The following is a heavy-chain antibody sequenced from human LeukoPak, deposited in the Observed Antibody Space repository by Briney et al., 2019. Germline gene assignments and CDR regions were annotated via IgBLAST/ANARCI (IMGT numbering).Heavy chain of an antibody. V-gene: IGHV3-21*01. Sequence: GGSLRLSCAASGFTFSSYSMNWVRQAPGKGLEWVSSISSSSSYIYYADSVKGRFTISRDNAKNSLYLQMNSVRAEDTAVYYCARAEVVVIDYWGQGTLVTVSS. J-gene: IGHJ4*02. CDR2: ISSSSSYI. CDR3: ARAEVVVIDY. CDR1: GFTFSSYS. D-gene: IGHD3-22*01.